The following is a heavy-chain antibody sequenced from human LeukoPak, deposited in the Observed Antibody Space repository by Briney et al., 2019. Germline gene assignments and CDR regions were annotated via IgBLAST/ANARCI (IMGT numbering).Heavy chain of an antibody. CDR1: GFTFSDYY. Sequence: SGGSLRLSCAASGFTFSDYYMSWIRQAPGKGLEWVSYISSSGSTLYYADSVKGRITISRDNAKNSLYLQMNSLRAEDTAVYYCARRGYNWNAIDYWGQGTLVTVSS. CDR2: ISSSGSTL. D-gene: IGHD1-20*01. V-gene: IGHV3-11*01. CDR3: ARRGYNWNAIDY. J-gene: IGHJ4*02.